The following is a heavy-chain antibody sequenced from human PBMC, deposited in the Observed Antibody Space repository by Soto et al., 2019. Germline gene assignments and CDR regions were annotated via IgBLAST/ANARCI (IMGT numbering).Heavy chain of an antibody. Sequence: PGGSLRLSCAASGFTFSSYSMNWVRQAPGKGLEWVSSISKSSRYIYYADSVKGRFTISRDNAKNSLYLQMNSLRAEDTAVYYWARDYYDSFFDYWGQGTLVTVSS. CDR1: GFTFSSYS. J-gene: IGHJ4*02. CDR2: ISKSSRYI. V-gene: IGHV3-21*01. D-gene: IGHD3-22*01. CDR3: ARDYYDSFFDY.